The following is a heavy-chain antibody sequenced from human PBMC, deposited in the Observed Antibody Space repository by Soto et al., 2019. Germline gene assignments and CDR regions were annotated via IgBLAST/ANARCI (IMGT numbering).Heavy chain of an antibody. Sequence: SETLSLTCTVSGGSIGGYYWGWIRQPPGKGLEWIGYIYYSGSTKYNPSLRSRVTISVDTSKNQFSLKLSYVTAPDTAVYYCAREMRRDYYDSSGSSFDYWGQGTLVTVS. J-gene: IGHJ4*02. D-gene: IGHD3-22*01. V-gene: IGHV4-59*01. CDR3: AREMRRDYYDSSGSSFDY. CDR2: IYYSGST. CDR1: GGSIGGYY.